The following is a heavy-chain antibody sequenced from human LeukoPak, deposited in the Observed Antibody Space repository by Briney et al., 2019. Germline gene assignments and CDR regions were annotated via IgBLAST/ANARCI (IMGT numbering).Heavy chain of an antibody. CDR1: GGSISSYY. CDR2: IYYSGST. D-gene: IGHD2-15*01. V-gene: IGHV4-59*08. J-gene: IGHJ4*02. CDR3: ARRASMGSWYFFDY. Sequence: SETLSLTCAVSGGSISSYYWSWIRQPPGKGLEWIGYIYYSGSTNYNPSLKSRVTISVDTSKNQLSLKLSSVTAADTAVYYCARRASMGSWYFFDYWGQGALVTVSS.